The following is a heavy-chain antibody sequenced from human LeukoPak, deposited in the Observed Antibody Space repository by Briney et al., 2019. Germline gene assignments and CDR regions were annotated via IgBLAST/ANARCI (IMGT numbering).Heavy chain of an antibody. CDR1: GGSFSDNSYY. CDR3: ARTIMWTNYMDV. V-gene: IGHV4-61*02. D-gene: IGHD2-21*01. J-gene: IGHJ6*03. CDR2: IYKNGGT. Sequence: SETLSLTCIVSGGSFSDNSYYWSWIRQPAGKGLEWIGRIYKNGGTNYNPSLESRVTISVDPSKGQFSLKLSSVTAADTAIYYCARTIMWTNYMDVWGKGTTVTVSS.